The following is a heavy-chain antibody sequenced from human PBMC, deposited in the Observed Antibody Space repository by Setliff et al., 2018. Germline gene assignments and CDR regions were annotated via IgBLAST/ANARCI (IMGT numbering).Heavy chain of an antibody. D-gene: IGHD2-15*01. V-gene: IGHV4-61*09. Sequence: PSETLSLTCTVSGDSISSRRSYWGWFRQPAGKGLEWIGQIYTSWSTNYNPSLKSRVTISLDTSKNQFSLSLSSVTAADTAVYYCARLPGYCNGGNCYGYYTFDIWGQGTMVT. J-gene: IGHJ3*02. CDR2: IYTSWST. CDR3: ARLPGYCNGGNCYGYYTFDI. CDR1: GDSISSRRSY.